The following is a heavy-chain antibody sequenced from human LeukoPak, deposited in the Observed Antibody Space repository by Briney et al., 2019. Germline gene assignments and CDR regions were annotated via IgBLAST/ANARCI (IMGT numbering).Heavy chain of an antibody. J-gene: IGHJ4*02. CDR3: ASDEEY. CDR2: ISSSTI. Sequence: PGGSLRLSCAASGFTFSSYSMNWVRQAPGKGLEWVSYISSSTIYYADSVKGRFTISRDNAKNSLYLQMNSLRAEDTAVYYCASDEEYWGQGTLVTVSS. CDR1: GFTFSSYS. V-gene: IGHV3-48*04.